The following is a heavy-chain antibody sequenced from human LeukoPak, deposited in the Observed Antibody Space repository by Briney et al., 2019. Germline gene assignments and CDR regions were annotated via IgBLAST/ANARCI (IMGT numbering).Heavy chain of an antibody. CDR2: IRYDGSNK. CDR3: AKEGLPSGDYFDY. V-gene: IGHV3-30*02. D-gene: IGHD5-12*01. J-gene: IGHJ4*02. Sequence: GGSLRLSCAASGFTFSSYGMHWVRQAPGKGLEWVAFIRYDGSNKYYADSVKGRFTISRDNSKNTLYLQMNSLRAEDTAVYYCAKEGLPSGDYFDYWGQGTLVTVSS. CDR1: GFTFSSYG.